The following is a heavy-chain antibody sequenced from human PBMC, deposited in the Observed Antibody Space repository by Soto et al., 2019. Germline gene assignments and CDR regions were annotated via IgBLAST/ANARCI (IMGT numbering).Heavy chain of an antibody. V-gene: IGHV3-9*01. CDR2: ISWNSGSI. CDR1: GFTFEDYA. J-gene: IGHJ4*02. CDR3: AKDISVASGYGLFDF. Sequence: EVQLVESGGGLVQPGGSFTLSCAASGFTFEDYAMHWVRQAPGKGLEWVSGISWNSGSINYADSVKGRFTISRDNAQNSLYLEMNSLRPDDTALYYCAKDISVASGYGLFDFWGQGSLVTVSS. D-gene: IGHD2-15*01.